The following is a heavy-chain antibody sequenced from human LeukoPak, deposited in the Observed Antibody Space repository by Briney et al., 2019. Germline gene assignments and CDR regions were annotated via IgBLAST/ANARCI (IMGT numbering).Heavy chain of an antibody. CDR2: INPNSGGT. D-gene: IGHD4-17*01. CDR3: ARVSLGDYGDYGDAFDI. CDR1: GYTFTGYY. J-gene: IGHJ3*02. Sequence: ASVKVSRKASGYTFTGYYMHWVRQAPGQGLEWMGWINPNSGGTNYAQKFQGRVTMTRDTSISTAYMELSRLRSDDTAVYYCARVSLGDYGDYGDAFDIWGQGAMVTVSS. V-gene: IGHV1-2*02.